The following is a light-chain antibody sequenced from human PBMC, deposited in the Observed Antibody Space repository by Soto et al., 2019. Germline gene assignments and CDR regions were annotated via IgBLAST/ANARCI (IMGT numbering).Light chain of an antibody. J-gene: IGLJ2*01. CDR1: SSDVGGYNY. CDR2: DVS. CDR3: SSYARGTTLV. Sequence: QSVLTQPASVSGSPGQSITISCTGTSSDVGGYNYVSWYQQHPGKAPKLMIYDVSNRPSGVSNRFSGSKSGNTASLTISGLQAEDEADYYCSSYARGTTLVFGGGTKVTVL. V-gene: IGLV2-14*01.